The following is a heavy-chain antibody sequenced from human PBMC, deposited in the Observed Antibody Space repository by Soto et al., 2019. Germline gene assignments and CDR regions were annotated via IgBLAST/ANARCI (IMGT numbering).Heavy chain of an antibody. CDR2: IYWDDDE. CDR3: AHGSCSSADCYPNPYLDY. J-gene: IGHJ4*02. D-gene: IGHD2-2*01. V-gene: IGHV2-5*02. Sequence: QLTLKESGPTLVKPTQTLTLPRTFSGFSLSTTAEGVGWIRQPPGKALEWLALIYWDDDERYSPSLKSRLTITKDTSKNQVVLTMTNVDPVDTATYYCAHGSCSSADCYPNPYLDYWGQGILVTVSS. CDR1: GFSLSTTAEG.